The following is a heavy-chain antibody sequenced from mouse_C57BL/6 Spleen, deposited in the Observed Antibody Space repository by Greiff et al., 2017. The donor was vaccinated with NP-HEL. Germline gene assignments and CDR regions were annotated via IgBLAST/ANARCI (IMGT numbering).Heavy chain of an antibody. CDR2: IWRGGST. Sequence: VKLVESGPGLVQPSQSLSITCTVSGFSLTSYGVHWVRQSPGKGLEWLGVIWRGGSTDYNAAFMSRLSITKDNSKSQVFFKMNSLQADDTAIYYCAKNEGITTVVSRPWYFDVWGTGTTVTVSS. CDR3: AKNEGITTVVSRPWYFDV. V-gene: IGHV2-5*01. D-gene: IGHD1-1*01. CDR1: GFSLTSYG. J-gene: IGHJ1*03.